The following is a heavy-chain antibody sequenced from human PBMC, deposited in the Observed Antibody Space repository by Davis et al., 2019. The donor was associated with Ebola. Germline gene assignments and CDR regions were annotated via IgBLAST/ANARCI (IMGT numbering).Heavy chain of an antibody. CDR1: GFTFSSYW. D-gene: IGHD3-22*01. J-gene: IGHJ4*02. V-gene: IGHV3-74*01. CDR3: AKDKAYYYDSSGYYY. Sequence: PGGSLRLSCAASGFTFSSYWMHWVRQAPGKGLVWVSRINSDGSSTSYADSVKGRFTISRDNSKNTLYLQMNSLRAEDTAVYYCAKDKAYYYDSSGYYYWGQGTLVTVSS. CDR2: INSDGSST.